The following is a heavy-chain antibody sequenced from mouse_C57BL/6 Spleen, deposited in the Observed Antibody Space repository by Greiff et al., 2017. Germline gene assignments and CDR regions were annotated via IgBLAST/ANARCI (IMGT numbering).Heavy chain of an antibody. V-gene: IGHV1-64*01. CDR2: IHPNSGST. CDR1: GYTFTSYW. CDR3: ARTLYDGSSPFAY. J-gene: IGHJ3*01. D-gene: IGHD1-1*01. Sequence: QVQLQQSGAELVKPGASVKLSCKASGYTFTSYWMHWVKQRPGQGLEWIGMIHPNSGSTNYNEKFKSKATLTVDKSSSTAYMQLSSLTSEDSAVYYCARTLYDGSSPFAYWGQGTPVTVSA.